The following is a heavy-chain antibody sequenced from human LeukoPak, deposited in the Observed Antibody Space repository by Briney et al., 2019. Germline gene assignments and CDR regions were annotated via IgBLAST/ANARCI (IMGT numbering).Heavy chain of an antibody. CDR3: ARDFFGWSSLGH. J-gene: IGHJ1*01. Sequence: GGSLRLSCTASGFTFRSNWMNWVRQAPGKGLEWVAHVQPDGSAKIYADSVKGRFTISRDNAKDSVYLQMNSLRVEDTAVYYCARDFFGWSSLGHWGQGTLVTVSS. V-gene: IGHV3-7*01. CDR1: GFTFRSNW. D-gene: IGHD6-19*01. CDR2: VQPDGSAK.